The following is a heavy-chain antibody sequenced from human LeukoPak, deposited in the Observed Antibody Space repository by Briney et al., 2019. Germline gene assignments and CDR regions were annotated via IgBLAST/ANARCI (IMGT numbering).Heavy chain of an antibody. J-gene: IGHJ6*02. CDR2: MNPNSGNT. CDR3: AREVATDYYYYYGMDF. D-gene: IGHD5-12*01. CDR1: GYTFTSYD. V-gene: IGHV1-8*01. Sequence: AASVKVSCKASGYTFTSYDINWVRQATGQGLEWMGWMNPNSGNTGYAQKFQGRVTMTRNTSISTAYMELSSLRSEDTAVYYCAREVATDYYYYYGMDFWGQGTTVTVSS.